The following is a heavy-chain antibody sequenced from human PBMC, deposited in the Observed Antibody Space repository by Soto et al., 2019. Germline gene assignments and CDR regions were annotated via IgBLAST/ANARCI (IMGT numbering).Heavy chain of an antibody. J-gene: IGHJ6*02. CDR3: ARDPIVVSGYYEKYYYYGMDV. D-gene: IGHD3-22*01. CDR2: IYYSGST. Sequence: SETLSLTCTVSGGSISSGGYYWSWIRQHPGKGPEWIGYIYYSGSTYYNPSLKSRVTISVDTSKNQFSLKLSSVTAADTAVYYCARDPIVVSGYYEKYYYYGMDVWGQGTTVTVSS. CDR1: GGSISSGGYY. V-gene: IGHV4-31*03.